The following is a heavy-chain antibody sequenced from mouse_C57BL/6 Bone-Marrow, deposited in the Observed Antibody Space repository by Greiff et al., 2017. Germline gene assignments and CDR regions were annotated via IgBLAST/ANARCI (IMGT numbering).Heavy chain of an antibody. Sequence: VQLQQSGPVLVKPGASVKMSCKASGYTFTDYYMNWVKQSHGKSLEWIGVINPYNGGTSYNQKFKGKATLTVDKSSSTAYMELNSLTSEDSAVYYCARSYYSNYVPYWGQGTLVTVSA. CDR3: ARSYYSNYVPY. CDR1: GYTFTDYY. CDR2: INPYNGGT. D-gene: IGHD2-5*01. V-gene: IGHV1-19*01. J-gene: IGHJ3*01.